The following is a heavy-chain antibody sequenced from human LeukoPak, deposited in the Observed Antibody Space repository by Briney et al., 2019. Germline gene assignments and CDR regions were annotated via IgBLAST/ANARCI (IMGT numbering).Heavy chain of an antibody. J-gene: IGHJ5*02. D-gene: IGHD4-17*01. Sequence: ASVKVSFKASGYTFTSHGISWVRQAPGQGLEWMGWISAYNGNTEYAEKFQGRVTMTTDTSTSTAYMELRSLGSDDTAVYYCARDTMVTSNWFDPWGQGTLVTVS. CDR3: ARDTMVTSNWFDP. CDR1: GYTFTSHG. V-gene: IGHV1-18*01. CDR2: ISAYNGNT.